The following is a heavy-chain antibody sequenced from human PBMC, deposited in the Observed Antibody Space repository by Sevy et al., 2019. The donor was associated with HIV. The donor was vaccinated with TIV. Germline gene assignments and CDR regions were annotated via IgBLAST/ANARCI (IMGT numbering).Heavy chain of an antibody. Sequence: GGSLRLSCASSGFTFISHPMTWVRQAPGKGLEWVASISSSGGSTYYADSVKGRFTISGDNSKKMVDLQMNSLGVADTAVYFCAKEDFRGFDAWGQGTLVTVSS. D-gene: IGHD6-25*01. J-gene: IGHJ5*02. CDR3: AKEDFRGFDA. V-gene: IGHV3-23*01. CDR2: ISSSGGST. CDR1: GFTFISHP.